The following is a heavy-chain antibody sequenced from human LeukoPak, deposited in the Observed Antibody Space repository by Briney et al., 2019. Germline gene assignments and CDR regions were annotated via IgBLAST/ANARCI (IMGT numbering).Heavy chain of an antibody. J-gene: IGHJ5*02. CDR1: GYTFTGYN. Sequence: SVKVSCKASGYTFTGYNMHWVRQAPGQGLEWMGWINPISGGTNTAQNFQGRVTMTRDTSITTAYMELSRLRSDDTAVYYCARDVVAAAIVWFDPWGQGTLVTASS. V-gene: IGHV1-2*02. CDR2: INPISGGT. D-gene: IGHD2-2*02. CDR3: ARDVVAAAIVWFDP.